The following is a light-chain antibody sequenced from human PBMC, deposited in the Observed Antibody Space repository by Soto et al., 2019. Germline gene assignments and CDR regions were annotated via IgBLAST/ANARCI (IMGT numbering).Light chain of an antibody. J-gene: IGLJ1*01. V-gene: IGLV2-14*01. CDR2: EVS. Sequence: QSVLTQPASVSGSPGQSITISCTGTSSDVGGYNYVSWYQQHPGKAPKLMIYEVSNRPSGVSNRFSGSKSSNTASLTISGLQAEDEADYYCSSYTSSSTYVFGTATKLTVL. CDR3: SSYTSSSTYV. CDR1: SSDVGGYNY.